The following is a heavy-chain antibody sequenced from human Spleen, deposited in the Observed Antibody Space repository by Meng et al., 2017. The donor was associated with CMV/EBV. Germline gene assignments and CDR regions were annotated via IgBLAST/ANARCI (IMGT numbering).Heavy chain of an antibody. CDR1: GYTFISYY. J-gene: IGHJ4*02. D-gene: IGHD6-13*01. CDR3: ARGFLRIAATGLGN. CDR2: INPSGGSS. Sequence: KASGYTFISYYIHCVRQAPGQGLEWMGIINPSGGSSTYAQKFQGRVTMTRDTSTSTVYMELSSLSSEDTAVYFCARGFLRIAATGLGNWGLGTLVTVSS. V-gene: IGHV1-46*01.